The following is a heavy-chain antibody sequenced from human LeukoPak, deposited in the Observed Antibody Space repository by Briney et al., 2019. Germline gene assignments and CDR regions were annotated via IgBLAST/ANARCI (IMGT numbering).Heavy chain of an antibody. CDR1: GFTLGDGS. CDR3: SRDSYGHDPRNSFDY. D-gene: IGHD3-16*01. Sequence: GGSLRLSCTASGFTLGDGSMSWFRQAPGKGLEWVGFSASKGFGGTIEYAASVKGRFIISRDDSKGIAYLQMNSLKTEDTAVYFCSRDSYGHDPRNSFDYWGQGTLVTVSS. CDR2: SASKGFGGTI. J-gene: IGHJ4*02. V-gene: IGHV3-49*03.